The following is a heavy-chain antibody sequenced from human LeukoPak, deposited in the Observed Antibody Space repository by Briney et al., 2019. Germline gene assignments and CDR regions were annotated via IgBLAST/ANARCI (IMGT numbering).Heavy chain of an antibody. J-gene: IGHJ4*02. CDR2: MNPNSGNT. CDR3: ARDAWASYDDSSGYYPNY. V-gene: IGHV1-8*01. Sequence: RASVKVSCKASGYTFTSYDINWVRQATGQGLEWMGWMNPNSGNTGYAQKLQGRVTMTTDTSTSTAYMELRSLRSDDTAVYYCARDAWASYDDSSGYYPNYWGQGTLVTVSS. CDR1: GYTFTSYD. D-gene: IGHD3-22*01.